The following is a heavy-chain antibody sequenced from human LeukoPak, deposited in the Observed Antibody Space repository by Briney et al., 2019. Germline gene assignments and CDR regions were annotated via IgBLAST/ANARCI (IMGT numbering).Heavy chain of an antibody. CDR2: ISWNSGSI. J-gene: IGHJ6*02. D-gene: IGHD5-12*01. Sequence: PGGSLRLSCAASGFTFDDYAMHWVRQAPGKGLEWVSGISWNSGSIGYADSVKGRFTISRDNAKNSLYLQMNSLRAEDTALYYCAKDAGLEGYYGMDVWGQGTTVTVSS. CDR1: GFTFDDYA. V-gene: IGHV3-9*01. CDR3: AKDAGLEGYYGMDV.